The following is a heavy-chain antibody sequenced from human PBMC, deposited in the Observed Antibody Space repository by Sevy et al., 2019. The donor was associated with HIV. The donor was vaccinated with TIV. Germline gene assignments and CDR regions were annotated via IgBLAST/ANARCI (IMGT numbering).Heavy chain of an antibody. J-gene: IGHJ4*02. Sequence: GGSLRLSCAVSGFTFNNAWMNWVRQAPGTGLQWVGLIKSKIDGEATDYAAPLKCRFTISQSDSTNTLYLQMNSLEIADTAVYYCATAPGYYDSDPFDYWGPGTLVTVSS. V-gene: IGHV3-15*01. CDR1: GFTFNNAW. D-gene: IGHD3-22*01. CDR3: ATAPGYYDSDPFDY. CDR2: IKSKIDGEAT.